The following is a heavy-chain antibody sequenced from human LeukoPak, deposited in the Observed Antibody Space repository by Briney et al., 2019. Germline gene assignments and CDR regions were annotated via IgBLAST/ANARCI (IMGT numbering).Heavy chain of an antibody. Sequence: SETLSLTCAVSGYSISSGYYWGWIRQPPGKGLEWIGSIYHSGSTYYNPSLKSRVTISVDTSKNQFSLKLSSVTAADTAVYYCARRIAAAGTGMAWFDPWGQGTLVAVSS. V-gene: IGHV4-38-2*01. CDR1: GYSISSGYY. D-gene: IGHD6-13*01. J-gene: IGHJ5*02. CDR2: IYHSGST. CDR3: ARRIAAAGTGMAWFDP.